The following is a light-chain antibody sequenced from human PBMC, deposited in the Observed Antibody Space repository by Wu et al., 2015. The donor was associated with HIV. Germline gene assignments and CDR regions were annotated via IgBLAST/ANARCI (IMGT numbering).Light chain of an antibody. CDR3: QQYHNWPRT. CDR1: QSVSSN. V-gene: IGKV3-15*01. Sequence: EIVMTQSPATLSVSPGERATLSCRASQSVSSNLAWYQQKPGQAPRLLIYGASTRATVIPARFSGSGSGTEFTLTISSMQSEDFAVYYCQQYHNWPRTFGQGPRWKSN. J-gene: IGKJ1*01. CDR2: GAS.